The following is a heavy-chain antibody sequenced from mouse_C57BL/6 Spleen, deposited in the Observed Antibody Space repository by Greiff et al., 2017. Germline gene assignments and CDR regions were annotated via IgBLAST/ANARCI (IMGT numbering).Heavy chain of an antibody. D-gene: IGHD1-1*01. V-gene: IGHV1-82*01. CDR2: IYPGDGDT. CDR1: GYAFSSSW. CDR3: ARRGTTGGAMDY. J-gene: IGHJ4*01. Sequence: VQLQQSGPELVKPGASVKISCKASGYAFSSSWMNWVKQRPGKGLEWIGRIYPGDGDTNYNGKFKGKATLTADKSSSTAYMQLSSLTSEDSAVYFCARRGTTGGAMDYWGQGTSVTVSS.